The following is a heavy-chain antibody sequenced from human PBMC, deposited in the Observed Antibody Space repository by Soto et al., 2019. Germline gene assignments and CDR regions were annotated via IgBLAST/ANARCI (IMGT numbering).Heavy chain of an antibody. J-gene: IGHJ4*02. D-gene: IGHD6-19*01. CDR2: ISRGSDDI. V-gene: IGHV3-23*01. CDR3: ARRGERWLPEDY. CDR1: GFTFHIYP. Sequence: EVQLLESGGGLVQPGGSLRLSCAASGFTFHIYPMTWVRQTPGKGLEWVSTISRGSDDIQYADSVKGRFTVTRDDSKKTLYLQLNGLRAEDSAVYYCARRGERWLPEDYWGQGTLVTVSS.